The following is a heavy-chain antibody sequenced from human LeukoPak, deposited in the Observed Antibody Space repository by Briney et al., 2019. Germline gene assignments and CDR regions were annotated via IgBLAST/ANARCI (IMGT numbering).Heavy chain of an antibody. CDR1: GGSISSSSYY. CDR2: IYYSGST. CDR3: ASLKPGYSYGYNWFDP. Sequence: PSETLSLTCTVSGGSISSSSYYWGWIRQPPGKGLEWIGSIYYSGSTYYNPSLKSRVTISVDTSKNQFSLKLSSVTAADTAVYYCASLKPGYSYGYNWFDPWGQGTLVTVSS. J-gene: IGHJ5*02. V-gene: IGHV4-39*07. D-gene: IGHD5-18*01.